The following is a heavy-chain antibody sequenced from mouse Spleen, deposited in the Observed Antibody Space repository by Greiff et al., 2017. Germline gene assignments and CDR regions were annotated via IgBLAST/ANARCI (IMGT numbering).Heavy chain of an antibody. D-gene: IGHD2-3*01. J-gene: IGHJ2*01. CDR3: ARRNDGYYCIDY. CDR2: ISSGGSYN. V-gene: IGHV5-6*01. Sequence: VQLKQSGGDLVKPGGSLKLSCAASGFTFSSYGMSLVRQTQDKRLEWVATISSGGSYNYYPASVKGRFTISRDNAKNHLYLQMSSLKSEDTAMYYCARRNDGYYCIDYWGQGTTLTVSS. CDR1: GFTFSSYG.